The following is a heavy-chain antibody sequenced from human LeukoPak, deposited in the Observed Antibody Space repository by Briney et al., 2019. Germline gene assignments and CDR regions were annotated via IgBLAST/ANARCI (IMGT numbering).Heavy chain of an antibody. J-gene: IGHJ4*02. CDR1: GFTFSSYA. V-gene: IGHV3-23*01. Sequence: PGGSLRLSCAASGFTFSSYAMSWVRQAPGKGLEWVSAISGSGGSTYYADSVKGRFTISRDNAKNSLYLQMNSLRAEDTAVYYCARGGDYDFWAALDYWGQGTLVTVSS. CDR3: ARGGDYDFWAALDY. D-gene: IGHD3-3*01. CDR2: ISGSGGST.